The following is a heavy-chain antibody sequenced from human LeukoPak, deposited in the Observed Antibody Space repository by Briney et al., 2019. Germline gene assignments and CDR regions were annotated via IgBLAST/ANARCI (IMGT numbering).Heavy chain of an antibody. CDR1: GGTFSSYA. CDR3: ARDIESCGSSTSCYTYY. D-gene: IGHD2-2*02. V-gene: IGHV1-69*13. J-gene: IGHJ4*02. Sequence: SVKVSCKASGGTFSSYAISWVRQAPGQGVEWMGGIIPIFGTANYTKKFQGRGTITEDESTRKAYMELSSLRSEDTAVYYCARDIESCGSSTSCYTYYWGQGTLVTVSS. CDR2: IIPIFGTA.